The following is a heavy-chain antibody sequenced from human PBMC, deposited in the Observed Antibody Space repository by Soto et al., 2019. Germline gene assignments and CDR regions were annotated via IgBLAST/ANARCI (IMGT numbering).Heavy chain of an antibody. J-gene: IGHJ4*02. CDR2: VSYDGGKK. D-gene: IGHD3-22*01. Sequence: QVQLVESGGGVVQPGTSLRLSCAASGFSFSNYGIHWVRQAPGKGLEWVALVSYDGGKKYYADSVKGRFTISRDNSKNTLDLKMTSLRAEDTALYYCAKDTYYNDRSGYYIFDSWGQGTLVTVSS. CDR3: AKDTYYNDRSGYYIFDS. V-gene: IGHV3-30*18. CDR1: GFSFSNYG.